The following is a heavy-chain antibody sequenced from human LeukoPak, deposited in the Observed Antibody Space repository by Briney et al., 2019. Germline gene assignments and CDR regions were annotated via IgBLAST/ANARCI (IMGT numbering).Heavy chain of an antibody. CDR1: GGSISSSSYY. CDR3: VRQTLRGYSYGYQDKFDY. V-gene: IGHV4-39*01. D-gene: IGHD5-18*01. Sequence: SETLSLTCTVSGGSISSSSYYWGRIRQPPGKGLEWIGSIYYSGSTYYNPSLKSRVTISVDTSKNQFSLKLSSVTAADTALYYCVRQTLRGYSYGYQDKFDYWGQGTLVTVSS. J-gene: IGHJ4*02. CDR2: IYYSGST.